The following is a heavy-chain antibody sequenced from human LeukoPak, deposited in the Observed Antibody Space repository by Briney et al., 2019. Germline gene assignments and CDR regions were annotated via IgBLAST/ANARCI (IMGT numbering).Heavy chain of an antibody. CDR3: ARGKTYYDISKDAFDI. Sequence: PSETLSLTCTVSGASINTYYWSWIRQPPGKGLEWIGYIYYSGSTNYNPSLKSRVTISVDTSKNQFSLKLSSVTAADTAVYYCARGKTYYDISKDAFDIWGQGTMVTVSS. CDR2: IYYSGST. V-gene: IGHV4-59*01. CDR1: GASINTYY. J-gene: IGHJ3*02. D-gene: IGHD3-22*01.